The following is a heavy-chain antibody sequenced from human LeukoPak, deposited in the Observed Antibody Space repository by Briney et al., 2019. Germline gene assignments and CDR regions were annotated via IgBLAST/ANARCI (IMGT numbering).Heavy chain of an antibody. J-gene: IGHJ4*02. CDR3: ARDPTNTYYYDSSGQDFDY. CDR1: GYTFTSYG. Sequence: GSVKVSCKASGYTFTSYGISWVRQAPGQGLEWMGCISAYNGNTNYAQKLQGRVTMTTDTSTSTAYMELRSLRSDDTAVYYCARDPTNTYYYDSSGQDFDYWGQGTLVTVSS. V-gene: IGHV1-18*01. D-gene: IGHD3-22*01. CDR2: ISAYNGNT.